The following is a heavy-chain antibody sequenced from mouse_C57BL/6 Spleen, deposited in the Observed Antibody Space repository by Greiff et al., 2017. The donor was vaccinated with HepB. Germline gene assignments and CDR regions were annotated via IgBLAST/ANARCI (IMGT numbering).Heavy chain of an antibody. J-gene: IGHJ2*01. CDR2: IDPSDSET. Sequence: QVQLQQPGAELVRPGSSVKLSCKASGYTFTSYWMHWVKQRPIQGLEWIGNIDPSDSETHYNQKFKDKATLTVDKSSSTAYMQLSSLTSEDSAVYYCAREDYYGPYFDYWGKGTTLTVSS. CDR3: AREDYYGPYFDY. V-gene: IGHV1-52*01. CDR1: GYTFTSYW. D-gene: IGHD1-2*01.